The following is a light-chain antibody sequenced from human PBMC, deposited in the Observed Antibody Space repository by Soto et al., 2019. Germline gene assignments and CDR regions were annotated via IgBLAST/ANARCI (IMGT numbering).Light chain of an antibody. V-gene: IGLV2-8*01. Sequence: QSVLTQPPSASGSPGQSVTISCTGTSSDVGGYNYVSWYQQHPGKAPKLMIYEVSERPSGVPDRFSGSKSGNTASLTVSGLQAEDEADYYCSSYAGSNIYVFGTGNKVTV. CDR2: EVS. CDR1: SSDVGGYNY. J-gene: IGLJ1*01. CDR3: SSYAGSNIYV.